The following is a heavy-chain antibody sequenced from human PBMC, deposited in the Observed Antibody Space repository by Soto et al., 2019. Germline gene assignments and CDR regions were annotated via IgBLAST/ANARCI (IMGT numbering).Heavy chain of an antibody. CDR3: ARVGWAAYHHYMDV. D-gene: IGHD3-16*01. CDR1: GFTFSIYS. V-gene: IGHV3-48*01. CDR2: ISSGSSTI. Sequence: VPPGRSLRLSCAASGFTFSIYSMNWVRQAPGKGLEWLSYISSGSSTISYADSVKGRFTISRDNAKNSLFLQMNSLRAEDTAVYYCARVGWAAYHHYMDVWGKGTTVTVSS. J-gene: IGHJ6*03.